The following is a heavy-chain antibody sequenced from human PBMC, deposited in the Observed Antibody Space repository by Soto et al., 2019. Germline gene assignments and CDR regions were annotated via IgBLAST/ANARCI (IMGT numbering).Heavy chain of an antibody. CDR2: INQDGSEK. Sequence: GGSLSLSSAGSGFTFSFYWMDWVRQASGRGLEWLANINQDGSEKYYVDSVKGRFTISRDNARNSVYLQMNSLRAEDTAVYYCARSLDYWGQGTLVTVSS. CDR3: ARSLDY. J-gene: IGHJ4*02. CDR1: GFTFSFYW. V-gene: IGHV3-7*03.